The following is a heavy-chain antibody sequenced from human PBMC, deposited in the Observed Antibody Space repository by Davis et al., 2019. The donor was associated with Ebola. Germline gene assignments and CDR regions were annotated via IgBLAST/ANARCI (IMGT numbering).Heavy chain of an antibody. D-gene: IGHD3-10*01. CDR3: TKEIRGVSSDFYYGMDV. CDR1: GFTFSYHA. J-gene: IGHJ6*02. V-gene: IGHV3-23*01. Sequence: PGGSLRLSCAVSGFTFSYHAMSWVRQAPGKGLEWVSAVSGSGGSTYYADSVKGRFTISRDNSKNTLYMEMNDLRAEDTAVYYCTKEIRGVSSDFYYGMDVWGQGTTVTVSS. CDR2: VSGSGGST.